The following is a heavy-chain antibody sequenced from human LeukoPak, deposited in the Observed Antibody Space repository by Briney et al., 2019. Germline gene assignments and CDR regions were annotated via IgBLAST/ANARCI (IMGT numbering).Heavy chain of an antibody. D-gene: IGHD3-22*01. J-gene: IGHJ3*02. V-gene: IGHV3-23*01. CDR2: ISGSGGST. CDR1: GFTFSSYA. Sequence: GGSLRLSCAASGFTFSSYAMSWVRQAPGKGLEWVSAISGSGGSTYYADSVEGRFTISRDNSKNTLYLQMNSLRAEDTAVYYCAKVITMIVAFDAFDIWGQGTMVTVSS. CDR3: AKVITMIVAFDAFDI.